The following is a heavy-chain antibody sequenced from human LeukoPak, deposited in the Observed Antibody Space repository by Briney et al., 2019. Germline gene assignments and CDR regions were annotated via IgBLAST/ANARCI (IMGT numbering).Heavy chain of an antibody. V-gene: IGHV4-59*01. CDR2: IYYSGST. CDR3: ASRTGWGAFDY. CDR1: GDSISSYY. J-gene: IGHJ4*02. D-gene: IGHD1-14*01. Sequence: SETLSPTCTVSGDSISSYYWSWIRQPPGKGLEWIGYIYYSGSTNYNPSLKSRVTISVDTSKNQFSLKLSSVTAADTAVYYCASRTGWGAFDYWGQGTLVTVSS.